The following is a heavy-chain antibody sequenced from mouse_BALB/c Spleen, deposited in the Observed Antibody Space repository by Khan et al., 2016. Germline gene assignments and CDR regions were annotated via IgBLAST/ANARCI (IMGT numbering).Heavy chain of an antibody. J-gene: IGHJ3*01. CDR3: ARPDYGSSPGFGY. D-gene: IGHD1-1*01. CDR2: INTYTGEP. V-gene: IGHV9-3-1*01. Sequence: QIQLVQSGPELKKPGETVRISCKASGYTFTNYGMNWVKQAPGKGLKWMGWINTYTGEPTYADDFKGRFAFSLETSASTAYLQINNLKHEDTATXIYARPDYGSSPGFGYWGQGTLVTVSA. CDR1: GYTFTNYG.